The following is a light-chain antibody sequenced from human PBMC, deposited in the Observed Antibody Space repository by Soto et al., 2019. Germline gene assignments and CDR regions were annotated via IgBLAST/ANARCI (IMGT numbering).Light chain of an antibody. V-gene: IGKV1D-12*01. CDR1: QGITNR. CDR3: QQANSFPST. CDR2: EAS. Sequence: DIQMTHSPASVSASVGERVTITFRASQGITNRLAWYQQKPGKAPKLLIYEASSLQSGVPSRISGSGSGTEFTLTISSLQPEDFATYYCQQANSFPSTFGQGTRL. J-gene: IGKJ5*01.